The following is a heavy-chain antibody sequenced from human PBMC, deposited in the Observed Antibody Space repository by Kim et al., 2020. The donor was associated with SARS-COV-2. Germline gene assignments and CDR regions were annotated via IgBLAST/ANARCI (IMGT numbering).Heavy chain of an antibody. CDR2: IIPILGIA. D-gene: IGHD2-2*01. Sequence: SVKVSCKASGGTFSSYTISWVRQAPGQGLEWMGRIIPILGIANYAQKFQGRVTITADKSTSTAYMELSSLRSEDTAVYYCARHSKDVGYCSSTSCYGIGYWGQGTLVTVSS. CDR3: ARHSKDVGYCSSTSCYGIGY. J-gene: IGHJ4*02. V-gene: IGHV1-69*02. CDR1: GGTFSSYT.